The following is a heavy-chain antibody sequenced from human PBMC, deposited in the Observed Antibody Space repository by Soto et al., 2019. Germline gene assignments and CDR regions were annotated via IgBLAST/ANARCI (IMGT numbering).Heavy chain of an antibody. V-gene: IGHV3-9*01. Sequence: EVQLVESGGGLVQPGRSLRLSCAASGFTFDDYAMHWVRQAPGKGLEWVSGISWNSGSIGYADSVKGRFTISRDNAKNSLYLQMNSLRAEDTALYYCAKAGRIGDYVHYDIWAKGQWSPSLQ. CDR2: ISWNSGSI. D-gene: IGHD4-17*01. CDR1: GFTFDDYA. CDR3: AKAGRIGDYVHYDI. J-gene: IGHJ3*02.